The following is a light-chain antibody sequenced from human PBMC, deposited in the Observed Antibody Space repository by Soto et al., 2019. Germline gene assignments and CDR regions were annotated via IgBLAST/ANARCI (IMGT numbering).Light chain of an antibody. CDR1: QGIRHD. CDR2: AAS. CDR3: LQDYTYPRT. V-gene: IGKV1-6*01. Sequence: AIEMPQSPSSLSVSVGDRVTITCRASQGIRHDLGWYQQKPGKAPELLIYAASILQSGVPSRFSGSGSGTDFTLTITSLQPEDFAIYYCLQDYTYPRTFGGGTKVDI. J-gene: IGKJ4*01.